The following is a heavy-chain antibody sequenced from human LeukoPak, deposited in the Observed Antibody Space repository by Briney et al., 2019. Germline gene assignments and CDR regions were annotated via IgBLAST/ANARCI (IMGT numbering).Heavy chain of an antibody. J-gene: IGHJ4*02. CDR3: ASWSMVRGGHWVL. D-gene: IGHD3-10*01. CDR1: GGTFSSYA. Sequence: SVKLSCKASGGTFSSYAVSWVRQAPGQGLEWMGGIIPIFGTANYAQKFQGRVTMTEDTSTDTAYMELSSPRYEDTGVHYCASWSMVRGGHWVLWGQGTLVTVSS. CDR2: IIPIFGTA. V-gene: IGHV1-69*06.